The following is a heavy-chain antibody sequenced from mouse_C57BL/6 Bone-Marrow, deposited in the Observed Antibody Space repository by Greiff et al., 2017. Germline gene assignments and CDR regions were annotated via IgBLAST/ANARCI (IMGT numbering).Heavy chain of an antibody. J-gene: IGHJ2*01. D-gene: IGHD3-3*01. CDR2: IDPEDGET. CDR1: GFNIKDYY. CDR3: ARAGLLGS. V-gene: IGHV14-2*01. Sequence: EVQLQQSGAELVKPGASVKLSCTASGFNIKDYYMHWVKQRTEQGLEWIGRIDPEDGETKYAPQFQGKATITADTSSNTAYLQLSSLTSEDTAVYYCARAGLLGSWGQGTTLTVSS.